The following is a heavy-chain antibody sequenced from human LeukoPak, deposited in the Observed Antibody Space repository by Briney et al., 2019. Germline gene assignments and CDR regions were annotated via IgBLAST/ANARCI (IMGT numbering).Heavy chain of an antibody. CDR3: ARAQRAGYDFWSGYPYYYYYYYMDV. J-gene: IGHJ6*03. CDR2: ISSSGSTI. CDR1: GFTFSDYY. D-gene: IGHD3-3*01. Sequence: GGSLRLSCAASGFTFSDYYMSWIRQAPGKGLEWVSYISSSGSTIYYADSVKGRFTISRDNAKNSLYLQMNSLRAEDTAVYYCARAQRAGYDFWSGYPYYYYYYYMDVWGKGTTVTVSS. V-gene: IGHV3-11*01.